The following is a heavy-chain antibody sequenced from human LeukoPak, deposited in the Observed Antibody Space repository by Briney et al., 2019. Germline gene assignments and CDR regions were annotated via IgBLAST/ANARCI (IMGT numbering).Heavy chain of an antibody. CDR3: ARDLEDSSPFGAFDL. CDR2: IWFNGINK. D-gene: IGHD3-22*01. Sequence: GGSLRLSCAASGFAFSNYGMQWVRQAPGKGLEWVAAIWFNGINKYHADSLKGRFTISRDNSKNMLYLQMNSPRADDTAVYYCARDLEDSSPFGAFDLWGQGTMVTVSS. J-gene: IGHJ3*01. V-gene: IGHV3-33*01. CDR1: GFAFSNYG.